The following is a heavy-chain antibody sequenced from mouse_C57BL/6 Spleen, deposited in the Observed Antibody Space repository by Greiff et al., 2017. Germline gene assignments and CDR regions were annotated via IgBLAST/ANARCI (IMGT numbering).Heavy chain of an antibody. CDR1: GFSLTSYG. Sequence: VKLVESGPGLVAPSQSLSITCTVSGFSLTSYGVHWVRQPPGKGLEWLVVIWSDGSTTYNSALKSRLSISKDNSKSQVFLKMNSLQTDDTAMYYCARHGITTVVATGDAMDYWGQGTSVTVSS. CDR3: ARHGITTVVATGDAMDY. V-gene: IGHV2-6-1*01. D-gene: IGHD1-1*01. J-gene: IGHJ4*01. CDR2: IWSDGST.